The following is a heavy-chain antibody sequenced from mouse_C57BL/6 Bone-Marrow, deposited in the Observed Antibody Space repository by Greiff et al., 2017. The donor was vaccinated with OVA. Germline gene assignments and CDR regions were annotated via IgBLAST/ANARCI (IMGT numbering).Heavy chain of an antibody. CDR3: ARRDWDGYFDV. V-gene: IGHV5-2*03. Sequence: EVMLVESGGGLVQPGASLKLSCESNEYAFPSHDMSWVRKTPEKRLELVAAINSDGGSTYYPDTMERRFIISRDNTKKTLYLQMGSLRSEDTALYYCARRDWDGYFDVWGTGTTVTVSS. J-gene: IGHJ1*03. CDR1: EYAFPSHD. CDR2: INSDGGST. D-gene: IGHD4-1*01.